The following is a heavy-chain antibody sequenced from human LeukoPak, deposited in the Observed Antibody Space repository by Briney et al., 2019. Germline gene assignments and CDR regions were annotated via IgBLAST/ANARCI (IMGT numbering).Heavy chain of an antibody. CDR2: ISDSGST. D-gene: IGHD5-24*01. J-gene: IGHJ3*02. CDR3: ARPERAHRHDAFDI. Sequence: SFSSHAMNWVRRPPGEGLEWIGSISDSGSTYYNPSLKSRVTMSVDTSKNQFSLKLSSVTAADTAVYYCARPERAHRHDAFDIWGQGTMVTVSS. CDR1: SFSSHA. V-gene: IGHV4-39*01.